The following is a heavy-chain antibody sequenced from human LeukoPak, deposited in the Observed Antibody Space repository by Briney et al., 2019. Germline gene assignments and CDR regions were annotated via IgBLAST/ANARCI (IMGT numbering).Heavy chain of an antibody. CDR1: GGSISSYY. CDR2: IYYSGST. CDR3: ARVGSSRWYYFDY. D-gene: IGHD6-13*01. Sequence: SETLSLTCTVSGGSISSYYWSWIRQPPGKGLEWIGYIYYSGSTNYNPSLKSRVTISVDTSKNQFSLKLSSVTAADTAVYYCARVGSSRWYYFDYWGQGTPVTVSS. V-gene: IGHV4-59*01. J-gene: IGHJ4*02.